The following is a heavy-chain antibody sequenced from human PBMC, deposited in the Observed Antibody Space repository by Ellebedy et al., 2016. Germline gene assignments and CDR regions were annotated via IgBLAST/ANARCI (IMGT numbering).Heavy chain of an antibody. CDR2: ISWNSGSI. Sequence: GGSLRLSXTDSRLSFDDFAMHWVRQAPGKGLEWVSGISWNSGSIGYADSVKGRFTISRDNAKNSLYVQMNSLRAEDTALYYCAKDMGSWLYLVDYWGQGTLVTVSS. CDR3: AKDMGSWLYLVDY. J-gene: IGHJ4*02. CDR1: RLSFDDFA. D-gene: IGHD6-13*01. V-gene: IGHV3-9*01.